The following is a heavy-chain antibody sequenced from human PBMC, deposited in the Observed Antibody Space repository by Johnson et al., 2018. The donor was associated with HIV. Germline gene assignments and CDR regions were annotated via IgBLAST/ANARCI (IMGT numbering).Heavy chain of an antibody. Sequence: VQLVESGGGLVQPGGSLRLSCAASGFTVSSNYMSWVRQAPGKGLEWVSVIYSGGSTYYADSVKGRFTISRDNSKNTLYLQMNSLRAEDTAVFYCARASLARGGKIRAVDIWGQGTMVTVSS. CDR1: GFTVSSNY. V-gene: IGHV3-66*01. CDR2: IYSGGST. J-gene: IGHJ3*02. D-gene: IGHD4-23*01. CDR3: ARASLARGGKIRAVDI.